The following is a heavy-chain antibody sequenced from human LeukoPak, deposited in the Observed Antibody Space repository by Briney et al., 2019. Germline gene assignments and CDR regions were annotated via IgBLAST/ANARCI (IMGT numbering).Heavy chain of an antibody. CDR2: IYYTGST. Sequence: SGTLSLTCGVSGGSISGSNWWNWVRQAPGKGLEWIGYIYYTGSTNYNPSLKSRVTISVDTSKNQFSLKLSSVTAADTAVYYCARDRPGGSSLDYWGQGTLVTVSS. V-gene: IGHV4-4*02. J-gene: IGHJ4*02. D-gene: IGHD6-13*01. CDR1: GGSISGSNW. CDR3: ARDRPGGSSLDY.